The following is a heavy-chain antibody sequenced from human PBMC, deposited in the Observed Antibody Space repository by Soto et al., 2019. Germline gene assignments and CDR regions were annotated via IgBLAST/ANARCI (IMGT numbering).Heavy chain of an antibody. CDR3: ARGVVVVAASPLGWFDP. CDR2: IIPMFGTT. D-gene: IGHD2-15*01. CDR1: GGTFSSYA. Sequence: QLQLVQSGAEVKKPGSSVKVSSKASGGTFSSYAISWVRQAPGQGLEWMGGIIPMFGTTKYAQKFQGRLKITADEATSTAYMELSRLRSGDTAVYYCARGVVVVAASPLGWFDPWGQGTLVTVSP. V-gene: IGHV1-69*01. J-gene: IGHJ5*02.